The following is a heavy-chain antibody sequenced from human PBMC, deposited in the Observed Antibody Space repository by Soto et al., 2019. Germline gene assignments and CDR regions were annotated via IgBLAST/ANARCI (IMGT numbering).Heavy chain of an antibody. D-gene: IGHD2-15*01. CDR1: GGSISSYY. CDR2: IYTSGST. J-gene: IGHJ4*02. CDR3: ARDPYCSGGSCYRDY. Sequence: SETLSLTCTVSGGSISSYYWSWIRQPAGKGLEWIGRIYTSGSTNYNPSLKSRVTMSVDTSKNQFSLKLSSVTAADTDVYYCARDPYCSGGSCYRDYWGQEKMVTVS. V-gene: IGHV4-4*07.